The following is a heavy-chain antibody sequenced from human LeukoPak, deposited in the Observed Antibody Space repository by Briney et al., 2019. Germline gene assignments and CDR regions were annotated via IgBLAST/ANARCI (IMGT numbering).Heavy chain of an antibody. J-gene: IGHJ6*03. Sequence: PSETLSLTCTVPGGSISSGDYYWSWIRQPPGKGLEWIGYIYYSGSTYYNPSLKSRVTISVDTSKNQFSLKLSSVTAADTAVYYCARKSSSSGGLDYYYYYMDVWGKGTTVTVSS. CDR1: GGSISSGDYY. D-gene: IGHD6-6*01. CDR3: ARKSSSSGGLDYYYYYMDV. CDR2: IYYSGST. V-gene: IGHV4-30-4*08.